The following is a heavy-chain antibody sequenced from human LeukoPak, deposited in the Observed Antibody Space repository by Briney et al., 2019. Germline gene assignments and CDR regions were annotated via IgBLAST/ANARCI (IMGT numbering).Heavy chain of an antibody. V-gene: IGHV3-48*04. Sequence: PGGSLRLSCAASGFTFSSYTMNWVRQPPGKGLEWVSYISSSSSTIYYADSVKGRFTISRDNAKNSLYLQMNSLRAEDTAVYYCARDRNLAGVVVMAFDIWGQGTMVTVSS. J-gene: IGHJ3*02. CDR1: GFTFSSYT. CDR2: ISSSSSTI. CDR3: ARDRNLAGVVVMAFDI. D-gene: IGHD2-21*01.